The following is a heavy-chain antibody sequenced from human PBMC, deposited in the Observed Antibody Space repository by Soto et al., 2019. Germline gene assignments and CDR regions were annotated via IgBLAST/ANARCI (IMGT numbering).Heavy chain of an antibody. CDR3: ARDPAP. CDR1: GGSISRGGYY. CDR2: TYNGVST. J-gene: IGHJ5*02. V-gene: IGHV4-31*03. Sequence: PSETLSLTCTVSGGSISRGGYYWSWIRQNPGKGLEWIGYTYNGVSTYYNPSLKSRVTISVDTSKNQFSLKLTSVTAADTAVYYCARDPAPWGQGTLVTVSS.